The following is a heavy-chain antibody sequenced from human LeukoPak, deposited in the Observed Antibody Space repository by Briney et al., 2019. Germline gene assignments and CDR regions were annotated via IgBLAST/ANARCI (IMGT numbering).Heavy chain of an antibody. CDR3: ARVLIVVVTEEYDAFDI. J-gene: IGHJ3*02. Sequence: AETLSLTCAVSGYSIGSSNYWGWIRQPPGKGLEWIGNIHHIGNTYYNPSLKNRVTISLDTSKNQSSLKLSSVTAADTAVYYCARVLIVVVTEEYDAFDIWGQGTMVTVSS. CDR1: GYSIGSSNY. CDR2: IHHIGNT. D-gene: IGHD2-21*02. V-gene: IGHV4-38-2*01.